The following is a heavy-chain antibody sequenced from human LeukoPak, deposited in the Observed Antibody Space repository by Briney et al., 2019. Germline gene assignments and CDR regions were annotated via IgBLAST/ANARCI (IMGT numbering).Heavy chain of an antibody. CDR2: IIPIFGTA. CDR1: GGTFTSYA. J-gene: IGHJ4*02. V-gene: IGHV1-69*13. CDR3: ASGMVRGVNFDY. D-gene: IGHD3-10*01. Sequence: SVKVSCKASGGTFTSYAISWVRQAPGQGLEWMGGIIPIFGTANYAQKFQGRVTITADESTSTAYMELSSLRSEDTAVYYCASGMVRGVNFDYWGQGTLVTVSS.